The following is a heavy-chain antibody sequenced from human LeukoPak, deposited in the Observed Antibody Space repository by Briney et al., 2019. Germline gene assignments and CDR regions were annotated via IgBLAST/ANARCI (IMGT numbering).Heavy chain of an antibody. Sequence: PGRSLRLSCAASGFTFSSYGMHWVRQAPGKGLEWVAVISYDGSNKYYADSVKGRFTISRDNSKNTLYLQMNSLRAEDTAVYYCAKEGLLWFGELSVDYWGQGTLVTDSS. CDR3: AKEGLLWFGELSVDY. J-gene: IGHJ4*02. V-gene: IGHV3-30*18. CDR2: ISYDGSNK. D-gene: IGHD3-10*01. CDR1: GFTFSSYG.